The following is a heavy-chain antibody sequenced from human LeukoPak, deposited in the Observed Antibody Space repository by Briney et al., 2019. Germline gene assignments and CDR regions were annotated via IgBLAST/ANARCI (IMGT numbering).Heavy chain of an antibody. Sequence: ASVKVSCKASGYTFTSYGISWVRQAPGQGLEWMGWISAYNGNTNYAQKLQGRVIMTTDTSTSTAYMELRSLRSEDTAVYYCARSPPAAGTRDWFDPWGQGTLVTVSS. D-gene: IGHD6-13*01. CDR2: ISAYNGNT. J-gene: IGHJ5*02. V-gene: IGHV1-18*01. CDR1: GYTFTSYG. CDR3: ARSPPAAGTRDWFDP.